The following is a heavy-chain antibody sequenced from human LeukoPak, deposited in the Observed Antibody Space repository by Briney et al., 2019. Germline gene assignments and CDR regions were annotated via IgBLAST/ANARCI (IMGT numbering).Heavy chain of an antibody. D-gene: IGHD5-18*01. J-gene: IGHJ4*02. CDR1: GFTFSSYG. V-gene: IGHV3-30*02. CDR3: AKVMGIQLWSIDY. Sequence: PGGSLRLSCAASGFTFSSYGMHWVRQAPGKGLEWVAFIRYDGSNKYYADSVKGRFTISRDNSKNTLYLQMNSLRAEDTAVYYCAKVMGIQLWSIDYWGQGTLVTVSS. CDR2: IRYDGSNK.